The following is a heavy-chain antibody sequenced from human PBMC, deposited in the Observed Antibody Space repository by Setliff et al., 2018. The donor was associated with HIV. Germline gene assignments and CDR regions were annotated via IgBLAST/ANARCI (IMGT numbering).Heavy chain of an antibody. CDR2: ITSRSADI. V-gene: IGHV3-21*04. Sequence: GGSLRLSCAASGFTFSTFSMSWVRQAPGKGLEWVSSITSRSADIYYAESVRGRFTLSRDNSGNTLYLQMTSLRAEDTATYYCAKAWGSGYPSFESALMFDVWGQGTLVTVSS. D-gene: IGHD3-16*01. CDR1: GFTFSTFS. CDR3: AKAWGSGYPSFESALMFDV. J-gene: IGHJ4*02.